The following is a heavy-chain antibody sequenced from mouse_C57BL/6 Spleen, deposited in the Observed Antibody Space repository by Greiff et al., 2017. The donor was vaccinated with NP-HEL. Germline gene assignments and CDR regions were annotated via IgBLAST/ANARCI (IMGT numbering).Heavy chain of an antibody. Sequence: EVKLVESGGGLVKPGGSLKLSCAASGFTFSDYGMHWVRQAPEKVLEWVAYISSGSSTIYYADTVKGRCTISRDNAKNTLFLQMTSLRSEDTAMYYCARHMLGSYDYWGQGTTLTVSS. D-gene: IGHD1-1*02. CDR1: GFTFSDYG. J-gene: IGHJ2*01. CDR3: ARHMLGSYDY. V-gene: IGHV5-17*01. CDR2: ISSGSSTI.